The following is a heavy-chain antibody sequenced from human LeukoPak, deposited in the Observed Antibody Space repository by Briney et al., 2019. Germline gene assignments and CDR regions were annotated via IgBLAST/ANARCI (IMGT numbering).Heavy chain of an antibody. D-gene: IGHD3-16*01. CDR2: IKSKTDGGAT. J-gene: IGHJ3*02. CDR3: ARYYDTTVGDAFDI. V-gene: IGHV3-15*01. CDR1: GFTFSNAW. Sequence: PGGSLRLSCAASGFTFSNAWMSWVRQAPGKGLEWVGRIKSKTDGGATDYAAPVRGRFTISRDDSKNTLYLQMNSLKTENTAVYYCARYYDTTVGDAFDIWGQGTMVTVSS.